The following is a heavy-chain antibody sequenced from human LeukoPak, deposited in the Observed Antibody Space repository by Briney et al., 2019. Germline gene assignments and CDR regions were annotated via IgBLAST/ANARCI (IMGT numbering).Heavy chain of an antibody. CDR3: ARAGYCSGGSCYRVYYFDY. D-gene: IGHD2-15*01. J-gene: IGHJ4*02. CDR1: GYTFTSYD. CDR2: MNPNSGNT. V-gene: IGHV1-8*01. Sequence: PGASVKVSCKASGYTFTSYDINWVRQATGQGLEWMGWMNPNSGNTGYAQKFQGRVIMTRNTSISTAYMELSSLRSEDTAVYYCARAGYCSGGSCYRVYYFDYWGQGTLVTVSS.